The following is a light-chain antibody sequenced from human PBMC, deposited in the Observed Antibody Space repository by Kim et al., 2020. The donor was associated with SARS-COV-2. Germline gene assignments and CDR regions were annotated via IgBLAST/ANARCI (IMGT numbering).Light chain of an antibody. CDR1: QDTSYY. Sequence: DIQMTQSPSSLSASVGDRVTITCQASQDTSYYLNWYQQKPGKAPKLLIYDASNLDSWVPSRFSGSGSGTHFTLTINSLQPEDIATYYCQQYDTLPLTFGGGTKLEIK. CDR3: QQYDTLPLT. CDR2: DAS. J-gene: IGKJ4*01. V-gene: IGKV1-33*01.